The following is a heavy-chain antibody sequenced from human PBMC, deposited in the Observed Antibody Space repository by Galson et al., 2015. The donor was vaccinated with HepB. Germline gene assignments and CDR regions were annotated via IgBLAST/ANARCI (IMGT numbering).Heavy chain of an antibody. CDR1: GFSFSSHW. D-gene: IGHD6-19*01. CDR2: INRDGSAA. J-gene: IGHJ4*02. CDR3: ARDLSVAGFSH. Sequence: SLRLSCSASGFSFSSHWMHWVRQAPGKGLVWVSRINRDGSAANYADSVKGRFTISRDNAKNTLDLQMNSLGDEDTAVYYCARDLSVAGFSHWGQGTLVTVSS. V-gene: IGHV3-74*01.